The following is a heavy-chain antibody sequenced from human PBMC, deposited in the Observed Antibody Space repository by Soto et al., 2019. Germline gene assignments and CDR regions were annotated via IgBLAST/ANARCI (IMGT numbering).Heavy chain of an antibody. Sequence: DVRLAESGGGLVQPGGSLRLSCTTSGFSFASFAMTWVRQAPGKWLEGVATICGREGKTYYADSVKGRVSLPRDTSRNTLSLQMNGLSADATAIYYCAKWSYLEYWGQGTRVAVSS. D-gene: IGHD3-3*01. V-gene: IGHV3-23*04. CDR3: AKWSYLEY. J-gene: IGHJ4*02. CDR2: ICGREGKT. CDR1: GFSFASFA.